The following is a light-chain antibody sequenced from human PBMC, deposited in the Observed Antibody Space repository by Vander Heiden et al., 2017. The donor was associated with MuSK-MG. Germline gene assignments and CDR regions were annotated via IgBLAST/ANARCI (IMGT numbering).Light chain of an antibody. CDR1: KLGYKY. V-gene: IGLV3-1*01. CDR2: QDS. CDR3: QAWDSSTGWV. J-gene: IGLJ1*01. Sequence: SYELTQPPSVSVSPGQTASITGSGEKLGYKYACCYLQKPGQPPVLVIYQDSKRPSGIPERFSGSNSGNTATLTIRGTPAMDDADYYCQAWDSSTGWVFGTGTKVTVL.